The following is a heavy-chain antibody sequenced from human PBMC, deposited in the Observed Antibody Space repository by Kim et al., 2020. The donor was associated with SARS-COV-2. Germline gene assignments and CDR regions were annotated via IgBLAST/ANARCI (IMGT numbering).Heavy chain of an antibody. CDR3: ATYYYDSSGSQ. V-gene: IGHV4-59*01. D-gene: IGHD3-22*01. J-gene: IGHJ4*02. Sequence: NYNPSLKSRVTISVDTSKNQFSLKLSSVTAADTAVYYCATYYYDSSGSQWGQGTLVTVSS.